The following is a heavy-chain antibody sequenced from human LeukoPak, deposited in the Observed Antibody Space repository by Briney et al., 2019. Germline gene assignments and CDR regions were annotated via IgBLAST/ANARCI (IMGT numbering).Heavy chain of an antibody. Sequence: SETLSLTCTVSGRSLSSYYWSWVRQPPRKGLEWIGYIYYSGSTNYNPSLKSRVTISVDTSKSQFSLKLSTVTAADTAVYYCARGTLAAGNAFDIWGQETMVTVSS. D-gene: IGHD6-13*01. V-gene: IGHV4-59*01. CDR2: IYYSGST. CDR3: ARGTLAAGNAFDI. J-gene: IGHJ3*02. CDR1: GRSLSSYY.